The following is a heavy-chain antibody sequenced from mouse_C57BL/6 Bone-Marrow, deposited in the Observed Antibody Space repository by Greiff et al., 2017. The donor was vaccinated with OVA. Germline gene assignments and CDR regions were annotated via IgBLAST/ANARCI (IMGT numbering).Heavy chain of an antibody. Sequence: VQLQQSGAELVRPGASVKLSCTASGFNIKDDYMHWVKQRPEQGLEWIGWIDPENGDTEYASKFQGKATITADTSSNTAYLQLSSLTSEDIAVYYCTSIYYDYDVWGQGTTLTVSS. D-gene: IGHD2-4*01. V-gene: IGHV14-4*01. CDR2: IDPENGDT. CDR3: TSIYYDYDV. J-gene: IGHJ2*01. CDR1: GFNIKDDY.